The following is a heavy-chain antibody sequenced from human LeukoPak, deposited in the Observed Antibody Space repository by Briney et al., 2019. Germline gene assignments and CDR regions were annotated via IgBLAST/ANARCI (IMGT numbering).Heavy chain of an antibody. D-gene: IGHD2-15*01. CDR1: GFTPAVYA. V-gene: IGHV3-49*04. J-gene: IGHJ4*02. Sequence: GGCLRLSCTASGFTPAVYAMSWVRHAPEEGRGWVGFIRSKAYGGTTKYAASVKGRLTISRDASKSIAYLQMNSLKTEDIAVYYCTRDTRSYCSGGSCHPFDYWGQGTLVTVSS. CDR2: IRSKAYGGTT. CDR3: TRDTRSYCSGGSCHPFDY.